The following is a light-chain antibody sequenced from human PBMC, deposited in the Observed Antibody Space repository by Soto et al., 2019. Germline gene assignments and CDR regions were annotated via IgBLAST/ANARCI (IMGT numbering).Light chain of an antibody. J-gene: IGLJ3*02. CDR2: EVN. CDR3: CSYAGSRMWE. Sequence: QSALTQPASVSGALGQSITISCTGTSSEVGSYNRVSWYQQHPGKVPKIMIYEVNKRASGVSNRFSGSKSGNTASLTISGLRAEDEADYDCCSYAGSRMWELGGGTNLTV. V-gene: IGLV2-23*02. CDR1: SSEVGSYNR.